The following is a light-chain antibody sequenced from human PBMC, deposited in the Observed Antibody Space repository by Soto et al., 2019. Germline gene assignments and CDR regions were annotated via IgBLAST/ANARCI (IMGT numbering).Light chain of an antibody. V-gene: IGKV3-20*01. CDR1: ESVSSSY. CDR3: QQYHRSSVT. CDR2: GAS. Sequence: EIVLTQSPGTLSLSPGERATLSCRASESVSSSYLAWYQQKPGQAPRLLIFGASSRATGTPDRFSGSGSGTDFTLTISRLEPEDFAVYYCQQYHRSSVTFGQGTRLEIK. J-gene: IGKJ5*01.